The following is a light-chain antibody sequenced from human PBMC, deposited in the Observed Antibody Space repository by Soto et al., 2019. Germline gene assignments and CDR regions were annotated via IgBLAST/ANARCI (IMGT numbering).Light chain of an antibody. V-gene: IGLV2-8*01. Sequence: QSALTQPPSASGSPGQSVTISCTGTSSDVGGYNYVSWYQQDPGKVPKLMVYEVNKRPSGVPDRFSGSKYGNTASLTVSGLQAEDEADYYCTSYAGGNNVFGTGTQLTVL. J-gene: IGLJ1*01. CDR3: TSYAGGNNV. CDR2: EVN. CDR1: SSDVGGYNY.